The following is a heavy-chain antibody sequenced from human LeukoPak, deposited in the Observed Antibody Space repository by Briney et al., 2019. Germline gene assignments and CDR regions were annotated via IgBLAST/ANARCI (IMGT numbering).Heavy chain of an antibody. CDR1: GGSFSGYY. CDR3: ARERDYGTRALKSFDY. J-gene: IGHJ4*02. D-gene: IGHD4-17*01. CDR2: INHSGST. V-gene: IGHV4-34*01. Sequence: SETLSLTCAVYGGSFSGYYWSWIRQPPGKGLEWIGEINHSGSTNYNPSLKSRVTISVDTSKNQFSLKPSSVTAADTAVYYCARERDYGTRALKSFDYWDQGTLVTVSS.